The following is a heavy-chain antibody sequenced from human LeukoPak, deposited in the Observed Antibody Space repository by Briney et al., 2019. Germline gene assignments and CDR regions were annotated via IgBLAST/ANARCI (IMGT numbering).Heavy chain of an antibody. CDR1: GGSFRGYY. J-gene: IGHJ4*02. D-gene: IGHD6-19*01. Sequence: SEPLSLPCAVSGGSFRGYYWRWIRQPPGKGLEGIGEINHSGRTNYNPALQSGVTISVDTAKKQVSREMSDVTAADTAVYYCARGGIAVAGRKLFDYWGQGTLVTVSS. CDR2: INHSGRT. V-gene: IGHV4-34*01. CDR3: ARGGIAVAGRKLFDY.